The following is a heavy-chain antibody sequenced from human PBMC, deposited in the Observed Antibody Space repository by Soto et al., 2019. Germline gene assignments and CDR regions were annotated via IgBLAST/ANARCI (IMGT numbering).Heavy chain of an antibody. CDR2: IYYSGST. Sequence: LSLTCTVSGGSVSSGSYYWSWIRQPPGKGLEWIGYIYYSGSTNYNPSLKSRVTVSVDTSKNQFSLKLSYVTAADTAVYYCARDSGVVPAASQVHYYYGMDVWGQGTTVTVSS. CDR1: GGSVSSGSYY. CDR3: ARDSGVVPAASQVHYYYGMDV. V-gene: IGHV4-61*01. D-gene: IGHD2-2*01. J-gene: IGHJ6*02.